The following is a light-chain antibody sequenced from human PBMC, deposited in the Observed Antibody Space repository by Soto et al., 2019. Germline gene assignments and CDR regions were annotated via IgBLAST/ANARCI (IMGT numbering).Light chain of an antibody. Sequence: DIVMTQSPDSLAVSLGERSTINCKSSQSVLHSSNNKNTLAWYQHKPGQAPRLLFYDASTRATGIPARFSGSGSGTEFTLTISSLQSEDFAVYYCQHYHGWPITFGQGTRLQIK. CDR1: QSVLHSSNNKNT. CDR3: QHYHGWPIT. CDR2: DAS. J-gene: IGKJ5*01. V-gene: IGKV4-1*01.